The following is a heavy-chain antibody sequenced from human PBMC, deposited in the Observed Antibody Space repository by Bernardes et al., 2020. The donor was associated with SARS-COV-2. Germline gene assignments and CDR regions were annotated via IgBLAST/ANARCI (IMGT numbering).Heavy chain of an antibody. Sequence: LSLTCTDSGASVNIGSDYWNWVRPPAGKGLEWIGRIYTSGSTKYNPSLNGRVTISIDRSMNQFSLKLNSVTAADTAVYYCARIKVYYDSNGQPAYYFDYWGQGTLVTVSS. J-gene: IGHJ4*02. CDR1: GASVNIGSDY. D-gene: IGHD3-22*01. CDR3: ARIKVYYDSNGQPAYYFDY. CDR2: IYTSGST. V-gene: IGHV4-61*02.